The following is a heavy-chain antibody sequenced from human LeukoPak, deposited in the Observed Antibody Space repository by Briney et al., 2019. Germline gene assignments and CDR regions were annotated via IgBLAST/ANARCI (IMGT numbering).Heavy chain of an antibody. CDR1: GFTFSDYA. CDR2: TGHNTDDT. J-gene: IGHJ4*02. D-gene: IGHD2-21*02. Sequence: GGSLRLSCAASGFTFSDYAMNWVRQAPGKGLEWVSGTGHNTDDTYYADSVKGRFSISRDNSKNMLHLQMDSLRAEDAAVYYCAKAPSRDIHSKSSFNYFDSWGQGTLVIVSS. CDR3: AKAPSRDIHSKSSFNYFDS. V-gene: IGHV3-23*01.